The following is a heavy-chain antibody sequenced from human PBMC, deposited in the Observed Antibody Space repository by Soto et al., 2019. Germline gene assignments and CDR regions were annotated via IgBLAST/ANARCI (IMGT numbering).Heavy chain of an antibody. Sequence: EVQLVESGGDLIQPGGSLRLSGAASGFTVTNSYMAWVRQAPGKGLEWVSVVYTSGRTYHADSVQGRFTVSRDISTNMFFLQMNKLSAEDMATYYCARAGFERLYFDQWGRGTLVTVSS. J-gene: IGHJ4*02. D-gene: IGHD1-1*01. V-gene: IGHV3-53*01. CDR3: ARAGFERLYFDQ. CDR2: VYTSGRT. CDR1: GFTVTNSY.